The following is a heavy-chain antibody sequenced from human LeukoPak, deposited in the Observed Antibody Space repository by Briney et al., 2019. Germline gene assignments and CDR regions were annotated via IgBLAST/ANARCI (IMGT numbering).Heavy chain of an antibody. CDR3: ARDHGNYYDSSGYYYYYYGMDV. J-gene: IGHJ6*02. Sequence: PGGSLRLSCAASGFSVSSNYMSWVRQAPGKGLEWVSVIYSGGSTYYADSVKGRFTISRDNSKNTLYLQMNSLRAEDTAVYYCARDHGNYYDSSGYYYYYYGMDVWGQGTTVTVSS. D-gene: IGHD3-22*01. V-gene: IGHV3-53*01. CDR2: IYSGGST. CDR1: GFSVSSNY.